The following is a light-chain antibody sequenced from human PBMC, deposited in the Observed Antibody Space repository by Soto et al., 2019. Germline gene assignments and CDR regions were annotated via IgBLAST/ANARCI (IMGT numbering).Light chain of an antibody. CDR1: QGISNY. V-gene: IGKV1-27*01. Sequence: DIQMTQSASSLSASVGDRVTITCRASQGISNYLAWYQQKPGKVPKLLIYAASTLQSGVPSRFSGSGSGTDFTLTISSLHPEDVATYYCQKYNSAPLTLGGGTKVDIK. J-gene: IGKJ4*01. CDR2: AAS. CDR3: QKYNSAPLT.